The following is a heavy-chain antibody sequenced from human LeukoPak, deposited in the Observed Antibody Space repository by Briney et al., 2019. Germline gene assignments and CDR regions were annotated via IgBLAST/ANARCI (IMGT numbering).Heavy chain of an antibody. CDR3: ARQKSAYDSEFDY. J-gene: IGHJ4*02. V-gene: IGHV5-51*01. CDR1: GYSFTSYW. Sequence: GESLKISCQGSGYSFTSYWIGWVRQMPGKGLEWMGIIYPGDSGTRYSPSFQGQVTISADKSISTAYLQWSSLKASDTAMYYCARQKSAYDSEFDYWGQGTLVTVSS. D-gene: IGHD3-3*01. CDR2: IYPGDSGT.